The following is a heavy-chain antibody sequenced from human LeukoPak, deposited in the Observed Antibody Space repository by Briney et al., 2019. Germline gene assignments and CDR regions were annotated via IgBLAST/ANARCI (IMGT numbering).Heavy chain of an antibody. V-gene: IGHV3-11*01. CDR2: ISSSGSTI. CDR3: ARDYAAAPLGPGFDY. CDR1: GFTFSDYC. J-gene: IGHJ4*02. Sequence: PGGSLRLSCAASGFTFSDYCMSWIRQAPGKGLEWVSYISSSGSTIYYADSVKGRFTISRDNAKNSLYLQMNSLRAEDTAVYYCARDYAAAPLGPGFDYWGQGTLVTVSS. D-gene: IGHD3-16*01.